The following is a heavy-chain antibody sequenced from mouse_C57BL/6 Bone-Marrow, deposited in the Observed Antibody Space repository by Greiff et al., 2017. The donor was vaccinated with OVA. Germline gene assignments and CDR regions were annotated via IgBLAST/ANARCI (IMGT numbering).Heavy chain of an antibody. V-gene: IGHV1-5*01. CDR1: GYTFTSYW. CDR3: TRCYYGSSYVRY. CDR2: IYPGNSDT. D-gene: IGHD1-1*01. Sequence: VQLQQSGPVLARPGASVKMSCKTSGYTFTSYWMHWVKQRPGQGLEWIGAIYPGNSDTSYNQKFKGKAKLTAVTSASTAYMELSSLTNEDSAVYYCTRCYYGSSYVRYWGQGTTLTVSS. J-gene: IGHJ2*01.